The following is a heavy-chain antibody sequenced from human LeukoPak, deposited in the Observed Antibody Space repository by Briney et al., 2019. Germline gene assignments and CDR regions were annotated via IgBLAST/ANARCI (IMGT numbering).Heavy chain of an antibody. J-gene: IGHJ6*03. CDR2: IYPGDSDT. D-gene: IGHD6-19*01. CDR3: ARPGLAVAGYYYMDV. V-gene: IGHV5-51*01. CDR1: GYSFTSYW. Sequence: GESLKISCKASGYSFTSYWIGWVRQMPGKGLEWMGIIYPGDSDTRYSPSFQGQVTISADKSISTAYLQWSSLKASDTAMYYCARPGLAVAGYYYMDVWGKGNTVTVSS.